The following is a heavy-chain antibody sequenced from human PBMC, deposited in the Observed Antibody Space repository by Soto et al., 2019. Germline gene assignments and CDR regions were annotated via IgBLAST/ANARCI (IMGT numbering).Heavy chain of an antibody. D-gene: IGHD6-13*01. CDR2: MNPNSGNT. CDR3: AREHSISSGPGFDP. CDR1: GYTFTSYD. Sequence: QVQLVQSGAEVKKPGASVKVSCKASGYTFTSYDINWVRQATGQGLEWMGWMNPNSGNTGYAQKFQGRVTMTRNTSINTAYMGLSSLRLEDTPVYYWAREHSISSGPGFDPWAPETLVTVSS. J-gene: IGHJ5*02. V-gene: IGHV1-8*01.